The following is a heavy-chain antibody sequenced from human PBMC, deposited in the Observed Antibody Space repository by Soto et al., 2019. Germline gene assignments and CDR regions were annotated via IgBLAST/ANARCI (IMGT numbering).Heavy chain of an antibody. Sequence: QVQLQESGPGLVKPSETLSLTCTVSGASISSYYWSWIRQPPGKALEWIGYIFYSGSTNYNPSLKRRATMSINTSKNQYSLKLTSVTAADTAVYYCARDYNTRYTWFDPWGQGTLVTVSS. V-gene: IGHV4-59*01. D-gene: IGHD1-1*01. CDR2: IFYSGST. CDR3: ARDYNTRYTWFDP. CDR1: GASISSYY. J-gene: IGHJ5*02.